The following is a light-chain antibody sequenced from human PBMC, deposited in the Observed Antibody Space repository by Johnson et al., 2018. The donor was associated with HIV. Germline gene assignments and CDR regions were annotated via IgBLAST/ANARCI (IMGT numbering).Light chain of an antibody. CDR3: GTWDISLSAGGV. V-gene: IGLV1-51*01. CDR1: SSNIGNNY. CDR2: DDI. J-gene: IGLJ1*01. Sequence: QSVLTQPPSVSAAPGQKVTISCSGSSSNIGNNYVSWYQHLPGTAPRLLIYDDIKRTSGIPDRFSGSKSGTSATLGITGLHTADEADYSCGTWDISLSAGGVFGPGTKVTVL.